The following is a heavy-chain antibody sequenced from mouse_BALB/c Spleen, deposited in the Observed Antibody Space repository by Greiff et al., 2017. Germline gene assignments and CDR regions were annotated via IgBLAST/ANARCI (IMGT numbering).Heavy chain of an antibody. V-gene: IGHV5-9-3*01. D-gene: IGHD2-4*01. CDR3: ARLYDYDPAWFAY. CDR2: ISSGGSYT. CDR1: GFTFSSYA. J-gene: IGHJ3*01. Sequence: DVHLVESGGGLVKPGGSLKLSCAASGFTFSSYAMSWVRQTPEKRLEWVATISSGGSYTYYPDSVKGRFTISRDNAKNTLYLQMSSLRSEDTAMYYCARLYDYDPAWFAYWGQGTLVTVSA.